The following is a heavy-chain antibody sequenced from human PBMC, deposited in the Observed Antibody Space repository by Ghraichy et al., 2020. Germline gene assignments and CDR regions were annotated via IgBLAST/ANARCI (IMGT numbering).Heavy chain of an antibody. CDR3: ARDRRQYDTLTGYSYWFDP. Sequence: ASVKVPCEASGYNLTRYAMHWVRQAPGQRLESMGRINGGNGETKYSQKFQGRVFITRDTSASIVYMELTSLRSEDTSVYYCARDRRQYDTLTGYSYWFDPWGQGTLVTVSS. J-gene: IGHJ5*02. D-gene: IGHD3-9*01. CDR2: INGGNGET. V-gene: IGHV1-3*01. CDR1: GYNLTRYA.